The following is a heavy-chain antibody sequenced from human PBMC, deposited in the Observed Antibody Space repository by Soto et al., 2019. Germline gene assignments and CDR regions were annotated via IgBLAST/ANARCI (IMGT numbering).Heavy chain of an antibody. D-gene: IGHD3-10*01. CDR1: GFIFRIYA. J-gene: IGHJ5*02. V-gene: IGHV3-23*01. Sequence: EVQLLASGGGLVQPGGSLRLSCAASGFIFRIYAMSWVRQAPGRGLDWVSSITGNGDTTYYPDSVKGRFTISRDNSKNTLFLQMNSLRVEVTAVYYCALDRPNYFGSGGGYYKSGGDHWGQGILVTVSS. CDR3: ALDRPNYFGSGGGYYKSGGDH. CDR2: ITGNGDTT.